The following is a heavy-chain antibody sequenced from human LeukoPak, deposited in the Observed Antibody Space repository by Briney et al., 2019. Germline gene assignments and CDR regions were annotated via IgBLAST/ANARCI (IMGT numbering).Heavy chain of an antibody. V-gene: IGHV3-33*08. CDR1: GFTFSSFG. Sequence: GRSLRLSCAASGFTFSSFGMHWVRQAPGQGLEWVAVIWYDGSNKYYADSVKGRFTISRDNSKNTLYLQMNSLRAEDTAVYYCARGSSNVWGSYREGSYYFDYWGQGTLVTVSS. CDR3: ARGSSNVWGSYREGSYYFDY. D-gene: IGHD3-16*02. J-gene: IGHJ4*02. CDR2: IWYDGSNK.